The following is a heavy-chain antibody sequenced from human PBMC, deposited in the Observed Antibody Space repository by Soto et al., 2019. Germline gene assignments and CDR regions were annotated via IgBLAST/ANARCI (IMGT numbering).Heavy chain of an antibody. CDR1: GGAISSCC. Sequence: SATLCFTCPRSGGAISSCCWPWLRQQPGKGLEWIGYIYYSGSTNYNPSLKSRVTISVDTSKNQFSLKLSSVTAADTAVYYCARVPRPQNYYGMDVWAQGTTVTVSS. J-gene: IGHJ6*02. CDR3: ARVPRPQNYYGMDV. CDR2: IYYSGST. V-gene: IGHV4-59*01.